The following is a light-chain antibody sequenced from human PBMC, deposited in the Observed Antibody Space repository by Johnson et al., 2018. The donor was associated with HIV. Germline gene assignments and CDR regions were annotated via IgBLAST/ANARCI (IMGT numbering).Light chain of an antibody. CDR3: GTWDSGLGAHYV. CDR1: SPNIGNNY. CDR2: DNN. V-gene: IGLV1-51*01. Sequence: HSVLTQPPSVSAAPGQKVTISCSGSSPNIGNNYVSWYQQLPGTAPKLLIYDNNKRPSGIPDRFSASKSDTSATLDITGLQTGDEADYYCGTWDSGLGAHYVFGTGTKVTVL. J-gene: IGLJ1*01.